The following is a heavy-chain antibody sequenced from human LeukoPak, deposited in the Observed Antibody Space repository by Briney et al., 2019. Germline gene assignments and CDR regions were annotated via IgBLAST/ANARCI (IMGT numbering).Heavy chain of an antibody. J-gene: IGHJ4*02. V-gene: IGHV1-18*01. Sequence: ASVKVSCRASGYTFTSYGISWVRQAPGQGLEWMGWISAYNGNTNYAQKLQGRVTMTTDTSTSTAYMELRSLRSDDTAVYYCARVAVVTLDDDYWGQGTLVTVSS. CDR2: ISAYNGNT. CDR1: GYTFTSYG. CDR3: ARVAVVTLDDDY. D-gene: IGHD4-23*01.